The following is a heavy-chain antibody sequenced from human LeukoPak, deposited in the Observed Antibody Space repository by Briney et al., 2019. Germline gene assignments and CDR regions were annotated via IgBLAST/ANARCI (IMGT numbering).Heavy chain of an antibody. Sequence: ETLSLTCAVYGVSFSSYYWSWVRQPPGKGLEWVGEINHSGRTKYNPSLNSPVTISVDSSKNLFSLNLSSVPAADTAVYYCARGCGVARFYYYMDVWGKGTTVTVSS. J-gene: IGHJ6*03. D-gene: IGHD3-10*01. CDR1: GVSFSSYY. V-gene: IGHV4-34*01. CDR3: ARGCGVARFYYYMDV. CDR2: INHSGRT.